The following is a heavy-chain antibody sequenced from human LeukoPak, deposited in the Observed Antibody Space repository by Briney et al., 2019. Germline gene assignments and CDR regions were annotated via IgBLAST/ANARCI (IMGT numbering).Heavy chain of an antibody. D-gene: IGHD3-3*02. CDR2: ISDRGYST. CDR3: SKSDSETFRPFS. J-gene: IGHJ5*02. V-gene: IGHV3-23*01. Sequence: GGSLRLSRAPSVFTLIRYAMSGVRQAPGKGLEWVSLISDRGYSTYYTETVRRRYTLSRDLSKNMLSLQIYAMRDDDTDLYNCSKSDSETFRPFSWGEGALVTVSS. CDR1: VFTLIRYA.